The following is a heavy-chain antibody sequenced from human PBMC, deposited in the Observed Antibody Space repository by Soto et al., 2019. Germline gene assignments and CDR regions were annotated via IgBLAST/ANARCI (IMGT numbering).Heavy chain of an antibody. V-gene: IGHV1-18*01. J-gene: IGHJ4*02. CDR2: ISGYNGDT. CDR3: ARDYYYDTSGYHKIDY. CDR1: GYSFTSYG. D-gene: IGHD3-22*01. Sequence: QVQVVQSGAEVKKPGASVKVSCKASGYSFTSYGISWVRQAPGQGLEWMGWISGYNGDTKYAQKLQGRVTLTTDTPTSTAYMEMRSLRSDDTAVYYCARDYYYDTSGYHKIDYWGQGTLVTVSS.